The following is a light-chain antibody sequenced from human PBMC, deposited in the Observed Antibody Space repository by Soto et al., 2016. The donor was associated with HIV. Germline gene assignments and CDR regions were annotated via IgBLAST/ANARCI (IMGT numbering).Light chain of an antibody. J-gene: IGKJ1*01. CDR1: QSIGTW. CDR3: QKYSTASWT. V-gene: IGKV1-5*03. CDR2: KTS. Sequence: DIQMTQSPSTLSASIGDRVTITCRASQSIGTWLAWYQQKPGKAPKLLIYKTSNLQSGVPSRFRGSGSGTEFTLTISSLQPDDSATYFCQKYSTASWTFGQGTKVEIK.